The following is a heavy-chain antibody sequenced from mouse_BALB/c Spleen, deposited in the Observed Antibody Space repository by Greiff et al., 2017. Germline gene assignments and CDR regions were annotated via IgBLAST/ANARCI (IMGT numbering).Heavy chain of an antibody. CDR3: ARRPYGYAMDY. CDR2: ISYDGSN. D-gene: IGHD1-1*01. CDR1: GYSITSGYY. J-gene: IGHJ4*01. Sequence: EVKLQESGPGLVKPSQSLSLTCSVTGYSITSGYYWNWIRQFPGNKLEWMGYISYDGSNNYNPSLKNRISITRDTSKNQFFLKLNSVTTEDTATYYCARRPYGYAMDYWGQGTSVTVSS. V-gene: IGHV3-6*02.